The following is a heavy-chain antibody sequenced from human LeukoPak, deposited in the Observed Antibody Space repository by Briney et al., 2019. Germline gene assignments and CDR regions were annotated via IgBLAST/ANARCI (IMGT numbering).Heavy chain of an antibody. J-gene: IGHJ4*02. CDR1: GGTFSSYA. Sequence: ASVKVSCKASGGTFSSYAISWVRQAPGQGLEWMGRIIPILGIANYAQKFQGRVTITADKSTSTAYMELSSLRSDDTAVYYCARDSRGNDYWGQGTLVTVSS. D-gene: IGHD6-13*01. CDR3: ARDSRGNDY. V-gene: IGHV1-69*04. CDR2: IIPILGIA.